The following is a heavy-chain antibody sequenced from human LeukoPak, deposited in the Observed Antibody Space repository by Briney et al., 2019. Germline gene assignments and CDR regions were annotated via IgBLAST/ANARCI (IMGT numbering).Heavy chain of an antibody. Sequence: PGGSLRLSCAASGFTFSSYSMNWVRQAPGKGLEWISYISSSSTTIYYTDSVKGRFTISRDNAKNSLYLQMNSLRAEDMAVYYCAKGVVVVPAAYWGQGTLVTVSS. CDR1: GFTFSSYS. J-gene: IGHJ4*02. CDR2: ISSSSTTI. V-gene: IGHV3-48*01. CDR3: AKGVVVVPAAY. D-gene: IGHD2-2*01.